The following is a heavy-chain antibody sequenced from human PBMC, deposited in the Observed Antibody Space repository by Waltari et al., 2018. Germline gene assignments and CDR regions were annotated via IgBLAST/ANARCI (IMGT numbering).Heavy chain of an antibody. V-gene: IGHV1-3*01. D-gene: IGHD6-13*01. CDR1: GSTFTSYA. CDR3: ARAREAAAGVGY. Sequence: QVQLVQSGAEVKKPGASVKVSCKASGSTFTSYAMHWVRQAPGQRLEWMGWINAGNGNTKYSQKFQGRVTITRDTSASTAYMELSSLRSEDTAVYYCARAREAAAGVGYWGQGTLVTVSS. CDR2: INAGNGNT. J-gene: IGHJ4*02.